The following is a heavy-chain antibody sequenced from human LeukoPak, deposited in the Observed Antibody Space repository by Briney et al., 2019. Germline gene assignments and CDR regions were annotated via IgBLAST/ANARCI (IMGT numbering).Heavy chain of an antibody. CDR1: GFTFSRYE. D-gene: IGHD6-19*01. CDR2: ITSSGTTK. J-gene: IGHJ5*02. V-gene: IGHV3-48*03. CDR3: ARDSSDSSGWYEGWFDP. Sequence: GGSLRLSCAASGFTFSRYEMNWVRQAPGKGLEWVSYITSSGTTKYYADSVKGRFTVSRDNAKNSLYLQMNSLRAEDTAVYYCARDSSDSSGWYEGWFDPWGQGTLVTVSS.